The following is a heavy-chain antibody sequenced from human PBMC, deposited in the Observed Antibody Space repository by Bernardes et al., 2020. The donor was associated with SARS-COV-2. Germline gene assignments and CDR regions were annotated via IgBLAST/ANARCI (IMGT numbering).Heavy chain of an antibody. V-gene: IGHV4-34*01. D-gene: IGHD2-21*02. J-gene: IGHJ4*02. CDR2: INHSGST. CDR3: ARGLPSVVTSKEITDY. Sequence: SETLSLTCAVYGGSFSGYYWSWIRQPPGKGLEWIGEINHSGSTNYNPSLKSRVTISVDTSKNQFSLKLSSVTAADTAVYYCARGLPSVVTSKEITDYWGQGTLVTVSS. CDR1: GGSFSGYY.